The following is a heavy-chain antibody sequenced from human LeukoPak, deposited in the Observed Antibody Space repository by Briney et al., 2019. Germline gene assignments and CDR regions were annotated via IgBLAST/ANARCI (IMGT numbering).Heavy chain of an antibody. J-gene: IGHJ4*02. CDR2: INYSGST. CDR1: GDSMNNYY. Sequence: SETLSLTCTVSGDSMNNYYWSWIRQPPGKGLEWIGNINYSGSTNSNPSLKSRATISVDTSKNQFSLKLSSVTAADTAVYYCARRLAVAGSNYYFDYWGQGTLVTVSS. CDR3: ARRLAVAGSNYYFDY. V-gene: IGHV4-59*08. D-gene: IGHD6-19*01.